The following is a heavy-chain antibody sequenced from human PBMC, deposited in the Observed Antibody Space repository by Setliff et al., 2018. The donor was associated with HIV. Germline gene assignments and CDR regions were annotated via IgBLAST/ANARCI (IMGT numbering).Heavy chain of an antibody. CDR1: GYSVSSGYY. J-gene: IGHJ4*02. Sequence: SETLSLTCAVSGYSVSSGYYWGWIRQPPGKGLEWIASIYYSGSTYYAPSLKSRVTISVDTSKNQFSLKLTSVTAADTAVYYCARPALGIGGGSRFDNWGQGIRVTVSS. V-gene: IGHV4-38-2*01. D-gene: IGHD3-16*01. CDR2: IYYSGST. CDR3: ARPALGIGGGSRFDN.